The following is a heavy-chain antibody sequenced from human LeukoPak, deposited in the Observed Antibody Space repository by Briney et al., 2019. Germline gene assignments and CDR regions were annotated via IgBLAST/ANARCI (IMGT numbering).Heavy chain of an antibody. CDR1: GFTFSTYA. Sequence: GGSLRLSCAASGFTFSTYAMSWVRQAPGKGLGWVSGISGSGSSTYYADSVKGRFTISRDNSKNTLYLQMNSLRAEDTAVYYCAKTVLTRTAGTIYHFDYWGQGTLATVSS. CDR2: ISGSGSST. CDR3: AKTVLTRTAGTIYHFDY. V-gene: IGHV3-23*01. D-gene: IGHD1-1*01. J-gene: IGHJ4*02.